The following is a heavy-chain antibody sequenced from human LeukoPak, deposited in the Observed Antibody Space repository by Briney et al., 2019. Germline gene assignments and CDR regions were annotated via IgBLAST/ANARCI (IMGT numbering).Heavy chain of an antibody. J-gene: IGHJ3*01. CDR1: GGTISRNY. V-gene: IGHV4-59*01. Sequence: SESPSLTCTVSGGTISRNYWSWIRQPPGKGLEWIAYIDYSGSTNYNPSLKSRLTISVDASKNQFSLKLSSVTAADTAVYYCARGPSYPFDDWGQGAIVSDPS. D-gene: IGHD6-6*01. CDR3: ARGPSYPFDD. CDR2: IDYSGST.